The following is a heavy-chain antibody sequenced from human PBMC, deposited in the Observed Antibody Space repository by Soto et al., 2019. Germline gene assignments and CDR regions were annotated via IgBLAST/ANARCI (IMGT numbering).Heavy chain of an antibody. Sequence: QVQLVESGGGLVKPGGSLRLSCAASGFTFSDYYMSWIRQAPGKGLEWVSYISSSGSTIYYADSVKGRFTISRDNAKNSLYLQMNSLRAEDTAVYYCARDRYCSGASGYDDHYYYYYMDVWGKGTTVTVSS. D-gene: IGHD2-15*01. CDR2: ISSSGSTI. CDR3: ARDRYCSGASGYDDHYYYYYMDV. V-gene: IGHV3-11*01. J-gene: IGHJ6*03. CDR1: GFTFSDYY.